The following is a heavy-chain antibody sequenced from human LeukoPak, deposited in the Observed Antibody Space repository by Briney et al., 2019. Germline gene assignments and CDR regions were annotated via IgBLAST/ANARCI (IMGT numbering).Heavy chain of an antibody. CDR1: GGSISSTSYY. V-gene: IGHV4-39*07. D-gene: IGHD2-8*01. J-gene: IGHJ5*02. Sequence: SETLSLTCVVSGGSISSTSYYWGWIRQPPGKGLEWSGSIYYSGSTYYSPSLKSRVTISADTSKNQFSLRLSSVTAADTAVYYCARGYCTDGVCYTFDPWGQGTLVTVSS. CDR2: IYYSGST. CDR3: ARGYCTDGVCYTFDP.